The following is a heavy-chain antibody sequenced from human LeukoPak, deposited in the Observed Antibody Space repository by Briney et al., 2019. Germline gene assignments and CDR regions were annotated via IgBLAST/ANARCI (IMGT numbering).Heavy chain of an antibody. D-gene: IGHD3-22*01. Sequence: SQTLSLTCAISGDSVSSNSAAWNRIRQSPSRGLEWLGRTYYRSKWYNDYAVSVKSRITINPDTSKNQFSLQLNSVTPEDTAVYYCARDRDLYYDSSGYYSGYDYWGQGTLVTVSS. V-gene: IGHV6-1*01. CDR2: TYYRSKWYN. CDR1: GDSVSSNSAA. CDR3: ARDRDLYYDSSGYYSGYDY. J-gene: IGHJ4*02.